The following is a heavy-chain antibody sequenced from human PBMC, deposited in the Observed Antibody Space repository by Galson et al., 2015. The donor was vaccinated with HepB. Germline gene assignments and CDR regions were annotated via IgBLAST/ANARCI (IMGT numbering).Heavy chain of an antibody. Sequence: PPGKGLDWIGSIYHSGSTYYKPSLQSRVTISVDTSKNQFSLKLNSVTAADTAVYYCVRSPLRVHGSGDWGQGTLVTVSS. CDR2: IYHSGST. D-gene: IGHD3-10*01. CDR3: VRSPLRVHGSGD. J-gene: IGHJ4*02. V-gene: IGHV4-38-2*01.